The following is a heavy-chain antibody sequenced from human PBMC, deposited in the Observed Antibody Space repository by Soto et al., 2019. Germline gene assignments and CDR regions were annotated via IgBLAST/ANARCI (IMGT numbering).Heavy chain of an antibody. CDR3: ARDHYDFWSATLRGGYYYGMDV. CDR2: TYYRSKWYN. D-gene: IGHD3-3*01. V-gene: IGHV6-1*01. Sequence: SQTLSLTCVISGDSVSSNSAAWNWIRQSPSRGLEWLGRTYYRSKWYNDYAVSVKSRITINPDTSKNQFSLQLNSVTPADTAVYYCARDHYDFWSATLRGGYYYGMDVWGQGTTVTVSS. J-gene: IGHJ6*02. CDR1: GDSVSSNSAA.